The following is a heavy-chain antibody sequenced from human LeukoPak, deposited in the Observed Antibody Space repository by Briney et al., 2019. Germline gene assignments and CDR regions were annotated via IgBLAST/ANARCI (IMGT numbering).Heavy chain of an antibody. D-gene: IGHD5-12*01. V-gene: IGHV3-21*01. J-gene: IGHJ4*02. CDR3: ARGEDDIVATSYFDY. CDR2: ISSSSSYI. CDR1: GFTFSSYA. Sequence: GGSLRLSCAASGFTFSSYAMSWVRQAPGKGLEWVSSISSSSSYIYYADSVKGRFTISRDNAKNSLYLQMNSLRAEDTAVYYCARGEDDIVATSYFDYWGQGTLVTASS.